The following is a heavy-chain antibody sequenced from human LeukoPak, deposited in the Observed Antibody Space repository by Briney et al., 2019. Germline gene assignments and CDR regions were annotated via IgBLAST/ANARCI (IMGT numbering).Heavy chain of an antibody. CDR2: TYYRSTWYN. CDR1: GDSVSRNSVT. CDR3: ARRLTQYDCFDP. D-gene: IGHD2-2*01. V-gene: IGHV6-1*01. J-gene: IGHJ5*02. Sequence: SQTLSLTCAISGDSVSRNSVTGNWVRQSPSRGVGWLGRTYYRSTWYNDYAVSVRGRITVNPDTSKNQFSLHLNSVTPEDTAVYYCARRLTQYDCFDPWGQGILVTVSS.